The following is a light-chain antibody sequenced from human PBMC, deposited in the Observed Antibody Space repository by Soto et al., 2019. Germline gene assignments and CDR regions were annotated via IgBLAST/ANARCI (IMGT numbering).Light chain of an antibody. V-gene: IGKV3-15*01. Sequence: EIVMAQYPVHLSVSPGARVTLSCRASQSVSSNLAWYQQKPGQAPSLLIYGAFTRATGIPARFSGSGSGTEFTLTISCLQSEDFALYYCQQYNDWPLTFGQGTKVDIK. CDR1: QSVSSN. CDR2: GAF. CDR3: QQYNDWPLT. J-gene: IGKJ1*01.